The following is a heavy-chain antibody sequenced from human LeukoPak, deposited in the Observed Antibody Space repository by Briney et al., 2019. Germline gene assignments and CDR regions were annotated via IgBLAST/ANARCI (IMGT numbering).Heavy chain of an antibody. D-gene: IGHD2-2*01. V-gene: IGHV3-21*01. J-gene: IGHJ4*02. CDR2: ISSSTSYT. CDR1: GFTFSSYS. Sequence: PGGSLRLSCAASGFTFSSYSVNWVRQAPGKGLEWVSSISSSTSYTYYADSVKGRFTISRDNAKNSVYLQMNSLRAEDTAVYYCARVVGYCSSTSCENDYWGQGTLVTVSS. CDR3: ARVVGYCSSTSCENDY.